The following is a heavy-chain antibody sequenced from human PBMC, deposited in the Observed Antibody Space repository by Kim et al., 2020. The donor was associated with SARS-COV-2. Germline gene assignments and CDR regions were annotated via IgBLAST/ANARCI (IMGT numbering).Heavy chain of an antibody. V-gene: IGHV1-8*01. CDR2: VNPNSGNT. CDR1: GYTFTSYD. Sequence: ASVKVFCKASGYTFTSYDINWVRQATGQGLEWMGWVNPNSGNTGYAQKFQGRVTMTRNTSITTAYMELSSLRSEDTAVYYCARGFYGSGNSVGYWGQGTLVTVSS. J-gene: IGHJ4*02. D-gene: IGHD3-10*01. CDR3: ARGFYGSGNSVGY.